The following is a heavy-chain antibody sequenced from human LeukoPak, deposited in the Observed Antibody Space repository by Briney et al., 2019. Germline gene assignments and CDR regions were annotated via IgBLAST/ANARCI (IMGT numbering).Heavy chain of an antibody. V-gene: IGHV3-33*01. D-gene: IGHD6-25*01. CDR3: ARDLSAAFDF. Sequence: GGSLRLSCAASGFPFSSYGMHWVRQAPGKGLEWVARLVYDARSDYANSVKGRFSISRDDSKDTLFLDMSNLRVEDTALYYCARDLSAAFDFWGQGVLVTVSS. CDR2: LVYDARS. J-gene: IGHJ4*02. CDR1: GFPFSSYG.